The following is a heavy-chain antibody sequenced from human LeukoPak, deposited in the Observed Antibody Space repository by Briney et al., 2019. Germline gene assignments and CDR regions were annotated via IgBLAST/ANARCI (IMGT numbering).Heavy chain of an antibody. CDR2: INHSGST. V-gene: IGHV4-34*01. CDR1: GGSFSGYY. D-gene: IGHD6-13*01. CDR3: ASWGIAAAGTSV. J-gene: IGHJ6*04. Sequence: PSETLSLTCAVYGGSFSGYYWSWIRQPPGKGLEWIGEINHSGSTNYNPSLKSRVTISVDTSKNQFSLKLSSVTAADTAVYYCASWGIAAAGTSVWGKGTTVTVSS.